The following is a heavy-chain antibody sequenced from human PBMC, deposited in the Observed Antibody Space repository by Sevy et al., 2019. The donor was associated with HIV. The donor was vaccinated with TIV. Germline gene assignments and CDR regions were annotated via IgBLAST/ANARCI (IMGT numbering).Heavy chain of an antibody. CDR1: GYTLTSYY. Sequence: ASVKVSCKASGYTLTSYYLHWVRQAPGQGLEWMAIINPSGGSTSYAQKFQGRVTMTTDTSTSTLYMELSSLRSDDTAVYYCARADQEWFDPWGQGTLVTVSS. CDR3: ARADQEWFDP. J-gene: IGHJ5*02. V-gene: IGHV1-46*01. CDR2: INPSGGST. D-gene: IGHD2-2*01.